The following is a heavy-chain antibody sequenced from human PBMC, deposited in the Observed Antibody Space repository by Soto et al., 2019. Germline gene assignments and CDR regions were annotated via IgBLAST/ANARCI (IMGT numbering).Heavy chain of an antibody. CDR3: ARVPPGYTSRWFLANWFDA. V-gene: IGHV3-48*03. CDR2: ISSSGSSI. Sequence: GGSLRLSCAASGFTFSSYEMNWVRQAPGKGLEWVSYISSSGSSIYYADSVKGRFTISRDNSKNLLYLQMNSLRAEDTAVYYCARVPPGYTSRWFLANWFDAWGQGTLVTVSS. CDR1: GFTFSSYE. D-gene: IGHD6-13*01. J-gene: IGHJ5*02.